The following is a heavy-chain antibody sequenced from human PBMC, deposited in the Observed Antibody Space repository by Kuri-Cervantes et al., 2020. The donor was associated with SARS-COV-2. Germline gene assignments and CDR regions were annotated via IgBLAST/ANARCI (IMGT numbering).Heavy chain of an antibody. D-gene: IGHD3-3*01. V-gene: IGHV3-30-3*01. CDR1: GFTFRTNV. CDR2: ISYDGSNK. J-gene: IGHJ6*02. Sequence: GESLKISCVVSGFTFRTNVMAWVRQAPGKGLEWVAVISYDGSNKYYADSVKGRFSISRDNPKDTLYLEMNSLKPDDTAVYYCARDPPPYEFWTGYSLNLMDVWGQGTTVTVSS. CDR3: ARDPPPYEFWTGYSLNLMDV.